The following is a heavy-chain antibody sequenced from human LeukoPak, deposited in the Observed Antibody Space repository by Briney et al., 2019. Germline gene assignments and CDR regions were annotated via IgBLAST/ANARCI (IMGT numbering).Heavy chain of an antibody. CDR2: ISPGDSEA. V-gene: IGHV5-51*01. D-gene: IGHD2-2*01. Sequence: GESLKISCKVSGYTFTNYYIGWVRQMPGKGLEWGGIISPGDSEARYSPSFQGQVTISADKSISTAYLRWSSLKASDSAIYYCARRYCSSTSCNPYFFDFWGQGTLVTVSS. CDR1: GYTFTNYY. J-gene: IGHJ4*02. CDR3: ARRYCSSTSCNPYFFDF.